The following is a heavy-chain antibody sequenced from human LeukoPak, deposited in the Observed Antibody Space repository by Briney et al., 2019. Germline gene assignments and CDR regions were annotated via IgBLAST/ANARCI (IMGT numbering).Heavy chain of an antibody. V-gene: IGHV3-66*01. J-gene: IGHJ6*02. CDR1: GFTFSSYG. CDR3: ARNYYYNSSGNNYYHYAMDV. CDR2: IYIGGRT. Sequence: GGSLRLSCAASGFTFSSYGMHWVRQAPGKGLEWVSVIYIGGRTDYADSVKGRFTISRDHFKNTLYLQMNSLRADDTAVYYCARNYYYNSSGNNYYHYAMDVWGQGTTVTVSS. D-gene: IGHD3-22*01.